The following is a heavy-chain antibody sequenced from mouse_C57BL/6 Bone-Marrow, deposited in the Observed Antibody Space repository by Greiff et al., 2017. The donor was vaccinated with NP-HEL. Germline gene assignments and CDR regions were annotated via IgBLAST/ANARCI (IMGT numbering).Heavy chain of an antibody. V-gene: IGHV1-69*01. Sequence: VKLMESGAELVMPGASVKLSCKASGYTFTSYWMHWVKQRPGQGLEWIGEIDPSDSYTNYNHKFKGKFTLTVDKSSSTAYMQLSSLTAEESAVYYCARGDYYGSSYWYFDVWGTGTTVTVSS. CDR2: IDPSDSYT. D-gene: IGHD1-1*01. CDR1: GYTFTSYW. CDR3: ARGDYYGSSYWYFDV. J-gene: IGHJ1*03.